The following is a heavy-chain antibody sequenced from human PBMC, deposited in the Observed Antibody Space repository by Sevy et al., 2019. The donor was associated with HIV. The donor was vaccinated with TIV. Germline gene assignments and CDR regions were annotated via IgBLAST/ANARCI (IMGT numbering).Heavy chain of an antibody. V-gene: IGHV3-48*02. CDR3: AREENRELGTIPLDS. J-gene: IGHJ4*02. Sequence: GGSLRLSCAASGFTFSHHNMNWVRQAPGKGLEWISYISKSGSTTYFADSVRGRFIISRDNAKNSLFLEMHSLTDEDTAVYYCAREENRELGTIPLDSWGRGIQVTVS. CDR1: GFTFSHHN. CDR2: ISKSGSTT. D-gene: IGHD7-27*01.